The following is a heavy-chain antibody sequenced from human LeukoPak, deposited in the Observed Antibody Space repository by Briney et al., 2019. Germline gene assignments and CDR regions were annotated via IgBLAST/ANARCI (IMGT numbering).Heavy chain of an antibody. V-gene: IGHV6-1*01. CDR3: ARGRSWPLDY. Sequence: SQTLSLTCAISGDSFSSNSVAWNWLRQSPSRGLEWLGRTYYRSKWSSDYAVSMESRVIINSDTSKNQFSLQLKSVTPEDTAVYYCARGRSWPLDYWGQGTLVTVSS. CDR2: TYYRSKWSS. CDR1: GDSFSSNSVA. D-gene: IGHD6-13*01. J-gene: IGHJ4*02.